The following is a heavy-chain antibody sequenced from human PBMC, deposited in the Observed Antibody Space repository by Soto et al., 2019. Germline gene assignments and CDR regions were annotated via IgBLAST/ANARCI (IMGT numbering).Heavy chain of an antibody. D-gene: IGHD3-10*01. CDR2: IIPIFGTA. Sequence: SVKVSCKASGGTFSSYAISWVRQAPGQGLEWMGGIIPIFGTANYAQKFQGRVTITADESTSTAYMELSSLRSEDTAVYYCARGSYYGSGSYYSAAYDIDICAQHTTVTVS. J-gene: IGHJ6*02. V-gene: IGHV1-69*13. CDR1: GGTFSSYA. CDR3: ARGSYYGSGSYYSAAYDIDI.